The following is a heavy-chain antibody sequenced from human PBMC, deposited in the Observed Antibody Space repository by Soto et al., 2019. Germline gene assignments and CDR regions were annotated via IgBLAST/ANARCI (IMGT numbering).Heavy chain of an antibody. Sequence: GASVKVSCKVSGGAFHSSALNWVRQAPGQGLEWIGGIIPMSDSPNYAQEFQGRVTIIADISTTTAYMEVRSLRSDDTAVYYCAIEPNWTYQINRYWGQGNLVTVSS. V-gene: IGHV1-69*06. CDR3: AIEPNWTYQINRY. J-gene: IGHJ4*02. CDR2: IIPMSDSP. CDR1: GGAFHSSA. D-gene: IGHD2-15*01.